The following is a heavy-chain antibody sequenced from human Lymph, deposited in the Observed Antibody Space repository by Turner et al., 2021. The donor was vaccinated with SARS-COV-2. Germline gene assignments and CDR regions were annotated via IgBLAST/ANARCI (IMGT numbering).Heavy chain of an antibody. CDR1: AFHFSSYG. V-gene: IGHV3-30-3*01. CDR2: ISYDGSNR. CDR3: ARDFPPQDGYNPAGGFDI. D-gene: IGHD5-12*01. J-gene: IGHJ3*02. Sequence: QVQLVESGGGVVQPGRSLRLSCAASAFHFSSYGMHWVRQAPGKGLEWVAVISYDGSNRHYADSVKGRFTISRDNSKNTLYLQMNSLRAEDTAVYYCARDFPPQDGYNPAGGFDIWGQGTMVTVSS.